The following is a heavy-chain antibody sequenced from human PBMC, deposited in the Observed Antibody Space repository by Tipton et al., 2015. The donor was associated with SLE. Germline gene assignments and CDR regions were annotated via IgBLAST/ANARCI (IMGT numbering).Heavy chain of an antibody. CDR2: IYYSGST. V-gene: IGHV4-39*07. CDR1: GDSISSSSYY. Sequence: TLSLTCTVSGDSISSSSYYWGWIRQPPGKGLEWIGSIYYSGSTNYNPSLKSRVTMSVDQSKNQFSLNLKSVTAADTAVYYCARGTYHYDGSGSRIRNYFDSWGQGTLVTVSS. CDR3: ARGTYHYDGSGSRIRNYFDS. J-gene: IGHJ4*02. D-gene: IGHD3-22*01.